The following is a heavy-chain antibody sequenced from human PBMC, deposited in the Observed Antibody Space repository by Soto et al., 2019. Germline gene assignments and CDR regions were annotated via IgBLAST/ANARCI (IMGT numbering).Heavy chain of an antibody. J-gene: IGHJ6*02. D-gene: IGHD1-7*01. CDR3: ARGRNLVVSMYYVLDL. V-gene: IGHV1-3*01. Sequence: QVQLVQSGAEMKKPGASVKVSCKASGHTLTNYQMHWLRQAPGHGIEWMGYIAGDSGDASYSQKVQDRITITRQTSANTAYLDLSSLRSEDTAVYYCARGRNLVVSMYYVLDLWCQGTTVTVSS. CDR2: IAGDSGDA. CDR1: GHTLTNYQ.